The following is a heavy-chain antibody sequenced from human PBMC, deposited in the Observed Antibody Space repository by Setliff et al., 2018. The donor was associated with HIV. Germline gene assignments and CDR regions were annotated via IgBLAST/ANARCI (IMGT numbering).Heavy chain of an antibody. V-gene: IGHV1-2*04. D-gene: IGHD4-17*01. CDR3: VREGAGPTDDAFDI. J-gene: IGHJ3*02. CDR2: INPYSGGT. CDR1: GYTFTGHY. Sequence: ASVKVSCKASGYTFTGHYLHWVRQAPGQGLEWMGWINPYSGGTNYAQNFQGWVTMTRDTSITTAYMELSRLRSDDTAVYYCVREGAGPTDDAFDIWGQGTMVTVSS.